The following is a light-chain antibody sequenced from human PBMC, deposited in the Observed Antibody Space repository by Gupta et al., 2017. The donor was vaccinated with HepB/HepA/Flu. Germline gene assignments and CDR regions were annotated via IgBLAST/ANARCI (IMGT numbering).Light chain of an antibody. V-gene: IGKV4-1*01. CDR1: QSVLYSSNNKNY. CDR2: WAS. J-gene: IGKJ1*01. CDR3: QQYYNTLWT. Sequence: DIVMTQSPDSPAVSLGERATINCKSSQSVLYSSNNKNYLAWYQQKPGQPPKLLISWASTRESGVPDRFSGSGSGTDFTLTISSLQAEDVAVYYCQQYYNTLWTFGQGTKVEIK.